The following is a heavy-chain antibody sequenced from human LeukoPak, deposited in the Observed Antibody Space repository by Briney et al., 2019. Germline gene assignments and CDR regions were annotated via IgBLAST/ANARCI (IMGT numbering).Heavy chain of an antibody. J-gene: IGHJ4*02. CDR1: GGSFSGYY. CDR3: ARGVIPDY. D-gene: IGHD3-16*02. Sequence: SETLSLTCAVYGGSFSGYYWSWIRQPPGKGLEWIGEINHSGSTNYNPSLKSRVTISVDTSKNQFSLKLSSVTAADTAVYYCARGVIPDYWGQGTLVTVSS. V-gene: IGHV4-34*01. CDR2: INHSGST.